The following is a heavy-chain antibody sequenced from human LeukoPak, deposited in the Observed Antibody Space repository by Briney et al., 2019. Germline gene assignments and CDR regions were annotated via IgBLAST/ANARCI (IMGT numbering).Heavy chain of an antibody. CDR2: TIPIFGTA. CDR1: GGTFSSYA. V-gene: IGHV1-69*05. J-gene: IGHJ4*02. Sequence: SVKVSCKASGGTFSSYAISWVRQAPGQGLEWMGGTIPIFGTATYAQRFQGRVTITTDESRSTAYMELNSLRSDDTAVYYCVREGEPQTFAYWGQGTLVTVSS. CDR3: VREGEPQTFAY. D-gene: IGHD3-16*01.